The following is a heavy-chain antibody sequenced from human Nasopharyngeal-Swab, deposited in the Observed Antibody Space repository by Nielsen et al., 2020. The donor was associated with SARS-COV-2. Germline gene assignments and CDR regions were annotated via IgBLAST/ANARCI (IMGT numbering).Heavy chain of an antibody. D-gene: IGHD6-19*01. CDR1: GFTFSSYG. V-gene: IGHV3-33*01. J-gene: IGHJ4*02. CDR3: ARDPKEYSSGWYLGGYFDY. Sequence: GGSLSLSCAASGFTFSSYGMHWVRQAPGKGLEWVAVIWYDGSNKYYADSVKGRFTISRDNSKNTLYLQMNSLRAEDTAVYYCARDPKEYSSGWYLGGYFDYWGQGTLVTVSS. CDR2: IWYDGSNK.